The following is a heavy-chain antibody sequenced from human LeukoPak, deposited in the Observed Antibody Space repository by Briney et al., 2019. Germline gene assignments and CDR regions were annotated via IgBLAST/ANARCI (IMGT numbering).Heavy chain of an antibody. D-gene: IGHD3-3*01. V-gene: IGHV4-59*01. CDR1: GGSISSYY. Sequence: SETLSLTCTVSGGSISSYYWSWIRQPPGKGLEWIGYIYYSGSTNYNPSLKGRVTISVDTSKNQFSLKLSSVTAADTAVYYCARESTRITIFGVVIPDAFDIWGQGTMVTVSS. CDR3: ARESTRITIFGVVIPDAFDI. J-gene: IGHJ3*02. CDR2: IYYSGST.